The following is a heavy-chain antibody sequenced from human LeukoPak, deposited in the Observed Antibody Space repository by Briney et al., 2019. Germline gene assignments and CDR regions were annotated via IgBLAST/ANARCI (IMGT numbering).Heavy chain of an antibody. CDR3: ARDPVPYYDFWSGSSSGSTVDY. Sequence: PGGSLRLSCAASGFTFSSYAMSWVRQAPGKGLEWVSAISGSGGSTYCADSVKGRFTISRDNSKNTLYLQMNSLRAEDTAVYYCARDPVPYYDFWSGSSSGSTVDYWGQGTLVTVSS. CDR2: ISGSGGST. J-gene: IGHJ4*02. D-gene: IGHD3-3*01. V-gene: IGHV3-23*01. CDR1: GFTFSSYA.